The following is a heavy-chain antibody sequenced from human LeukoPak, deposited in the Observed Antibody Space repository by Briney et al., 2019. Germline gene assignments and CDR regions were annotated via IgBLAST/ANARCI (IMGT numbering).Heavy chain of an antibody. CDR3: AKDPPQLLLYYYYYMDV. CDR2: IRYDGSNK. CDR1: GFTFSSYG. Sequence: GGSLRLSCAASGFTFSSYGMHWVRQAPGKGLEWVAFIRYDGSNKYYADSVKGRFTISRDNSKNTLYLQMNSLRAEDTAVYYCAKDPPQLLLYYYYYMDVWGKGTTVTISS. D-gene: IGHD2-15*01. V-gene: IGHV3-30*02. J-gene: IGHJ6*03.